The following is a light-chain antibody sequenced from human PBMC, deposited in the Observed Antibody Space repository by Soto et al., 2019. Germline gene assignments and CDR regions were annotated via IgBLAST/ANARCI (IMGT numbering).Light chain of an antibody. CDR3: QQYDTYCT. CDR1: GSIRNW. V-gene: IGKV1-5*03. Sequence: MQMTQCPATLSASVGDRVIITSRARGSIRNWLSWYQQKRGKAPNLLFYNASSLKSGVPLRFSDSGSGTEFTLTTNSLQPDDFATYSYQQYDTYCTFGQGPNVDSK. CDR2: NAS. J-gene: IGKJ3*01.